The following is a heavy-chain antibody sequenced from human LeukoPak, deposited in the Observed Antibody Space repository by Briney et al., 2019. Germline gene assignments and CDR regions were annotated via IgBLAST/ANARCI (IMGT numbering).Heavy chain of an antibody. CDR3: VRDKGGRSGAIYYDAFDV. D-gene: IGHD1-26*01. J-gene: IGHJ3*01. V-gene: IGHV3-7*01. CDR2: IDQGGSTK. Sequence: GGSLRLSCAASGFTFSDFSMSWVRQAPGKGLEWVANIDQGGSTKYYVDSLKGRFTISRDNAKNSLYLQMSSLRAEDTAVYYCVRDKGGRSGAIYYDAFDVWGQGTMVTVSS. CDR1: GFTFSDFS.